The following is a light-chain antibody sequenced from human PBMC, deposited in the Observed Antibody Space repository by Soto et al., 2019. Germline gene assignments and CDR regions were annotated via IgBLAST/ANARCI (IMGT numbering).Light chain of an antibody. CDR2: DVN. CDR3: SSYTSTNTYV. CDR1: SVDVGGFEY. V-gene: IGLV2-14*03. Sequence: QSVLARAGYESRSPGQSIANSCTGTSVDVGGFEYVSWYQQHPGKVPKLMIYDVNNRPSGVSNRFSGSKSGNTASLTISGLRAQDEADYFCSSYTSTNTYVFGTGTKVTVL. J-gene: IGLJ1*01.